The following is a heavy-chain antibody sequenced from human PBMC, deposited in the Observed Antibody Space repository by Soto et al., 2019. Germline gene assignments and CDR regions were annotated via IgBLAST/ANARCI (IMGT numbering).Heavy chain of an antibody. CDR2: IKSKTDGGTT. CDR3: AKGEALLWFGESDYFDY. D-gene: IGHD3-10*01. J-gene: IGHJ4*02. Sequence: GGSLRLSCAASGFTFNNAWMNWVRQAPGKGLEWVGRIKSKTDGGTTDYAAPVKGRFTISRDDSKNTLYLQMNSLRAGDTAVYYCAKGEALLWFGESDYFDYWGQGTLVTVSS. V-gene: IGHV3-15*07. CDR1: GFTFNNAW.